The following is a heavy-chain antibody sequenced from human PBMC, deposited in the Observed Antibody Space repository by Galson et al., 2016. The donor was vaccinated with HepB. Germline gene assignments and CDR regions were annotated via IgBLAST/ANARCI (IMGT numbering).Heavy chain of an antibody. J-gene: IGHJ4*02. CDR3: AREPVRLDDLLTGPPKNPDY. V-gene: IGHV3-48*03. D-gene: IGHD3-9*01. Sequence: LRLSCAASGFTFSRYEMNWVRQAPGKGLEWVSYISSSGTTIYYADSVKGRFTISRDNAKNSLYLRMNSLRAEDTAVYYCAREPVRLDDLLTGPPKNPDYWGQGTLVTVSS. CDR2: ISSSGTTI. CDR1: GFTFSRYE.